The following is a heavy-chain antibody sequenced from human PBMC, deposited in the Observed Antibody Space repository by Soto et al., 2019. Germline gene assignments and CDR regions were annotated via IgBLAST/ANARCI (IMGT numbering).Heavy chain of an antibody. V-gene: IGHV4-4*07. CDR2: IHSSGST. Sequence: SETLSLTCTVSGASMNSYHWSWIRQPAGKGLEWIGHIHSSGSTNYNPSLKSRVTMSVDTSKNQLSLRLMSLTAADTAVYYCARDQGVAAAGITWFDPWGQGSLVTVSS. D-gene: IGHD6-13*01. CDR3: ARDQGVAAAGITWFDP. J-gene: IGHJ5*02. CDR1: GASMNSYH.